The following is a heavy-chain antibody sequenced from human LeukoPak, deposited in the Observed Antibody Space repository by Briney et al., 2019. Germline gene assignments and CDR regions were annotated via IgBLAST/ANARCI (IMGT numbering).Heavy chain of an antibody. V-gene: IGHV4-39*07. Sequence: SETLSLTCTVSGGSISSSSYYWGWIRQPPGKGLEWIGRIYTSGSTNYNPSLKSRVTMSVDTSKNQFSLKLSSVTAADTAVYYCARDSPSYSSSWLNWFDPWGQGTLVTVSS. CDR2: IYTSGST. J-gene: IGHJ5*02. CDR1: GGSISSSSYY. CDR3: ARDSPSYSSSWLNWFDP. D-gene: IGHD6-13*01.